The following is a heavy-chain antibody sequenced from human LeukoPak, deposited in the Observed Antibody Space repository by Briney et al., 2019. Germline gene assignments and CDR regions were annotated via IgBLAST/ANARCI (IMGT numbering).Heavy chain of an antibody. CDR3: ARHFHGAWFGF. CDR2: IYPGGSNG. V-gene: IGHV5-51*01. J-gene: IGHJ4*02. CDR1: GFDFTAYG. Sequence: KFGESLKISCKCSGFDFTAYGIAWVRQMPGKGLEWMGNIYPGGSNGRYSPSFQGQVTMSADKSITTVYLQWSSLKASDTAMYYCARHFHGAWFGFWGQGSLVTVSS.